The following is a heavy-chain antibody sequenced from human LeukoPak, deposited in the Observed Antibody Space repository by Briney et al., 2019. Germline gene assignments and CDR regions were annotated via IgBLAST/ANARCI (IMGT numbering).Heavy chain of an antibody. CDR2: IYYSGST. J-gene: IGHJ2*01. CDR3: ARSGSGYGRVDL. D-gene: IGHD5-12*01. CDR1: GGSISSYY. V-gene: IGHV4-59*12. Sequence: PSETLSLTCTVSGGSISSYYWSWLRQPPGKGLEWIGYIYYSGSTNYNPSLKSRVTISVDTSKNQFSLKLRSVTAADTAVYYCARSGSGYGRVDLWGPGTLVTVSS.